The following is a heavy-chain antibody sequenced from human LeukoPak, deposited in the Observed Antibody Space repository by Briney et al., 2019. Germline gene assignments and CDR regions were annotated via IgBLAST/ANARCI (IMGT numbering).Heavy chain of an antibody. Sequence: ASVKVSFKASGYSFTAYYVHWVRQAPGQGLEWMGWINPNNGGTDYAQKFQGRVTMTRDTSISTAYMELSRLRSDDTAVYYCAREDCSSTSCQVYFDYWGQGTLVTVSS. CDR2: INPNNGGT. CDR1: GYSFTAYY. CDR3: AREDCSSTSCQVYFDY. V-gene: IGHV1-2*02. D-gene: IGHD2-2*01. J-gene: IGHJ4*02.